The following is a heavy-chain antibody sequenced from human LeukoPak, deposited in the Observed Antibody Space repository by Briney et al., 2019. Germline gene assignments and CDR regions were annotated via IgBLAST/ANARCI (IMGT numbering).Heavy chain of an antibody. J-gene: IGHJ4*02. D-gene: IGHD6-19*01. CDR3: ARADMAVVPVFDY. V-gene: IGHV3-48*03. CDR2: ISNSGSTI. Sequence: PGGSLRLSCAASGFTFRNYELNWVRQAPGKGLEWISYISNSGSTIYYADSLRGRFTISRDNARNSLYLQMNSLRAEDTSVYYCARADMAVVPVFDYWGQGTLVTVSS. CDR1: GFTFRNYE.